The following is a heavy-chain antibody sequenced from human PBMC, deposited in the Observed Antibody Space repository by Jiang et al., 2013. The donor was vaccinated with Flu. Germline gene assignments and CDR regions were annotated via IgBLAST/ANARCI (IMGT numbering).Heavy chain of an antibody. Sequence: VQSGSELKKPGASVKVSCKASGYTFTSYAMNWVRQAPGQGLEWMGWINTNTGNPTYAQGFTGRFVFSLDTSVSTAYLQICSLKAEDTAVYYCAREDCTNGVCAFDPWGQGTLVTVSS. J-gene: IGHJ5*02. V-gene: IGHV7-4-1*01. D-gene: IGHD2-8*01. CDR2: INTNTGNP. CDR3: AREDCTNGVCAFDP. CDR1: GYTFTSYA.